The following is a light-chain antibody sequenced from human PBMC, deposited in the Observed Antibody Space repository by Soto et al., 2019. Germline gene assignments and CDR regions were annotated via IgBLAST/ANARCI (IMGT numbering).Light chain of an antibody. Sequence: DIQMTQSPSTLSASVGDRVTITCRASQSISGWLAWYQQKPGKAPKLLIYDASSLESGVPSRFSGSGSVTEFTLTISSLQPDDFATYYCQQYYAYLRTFGQGTKVEIK. CDR3: QQYYAYLRT. J-gene: IGKJ1*01. CDR1: QSISGW. CDR2: DAS. V-gene: IGKV1-5*01.